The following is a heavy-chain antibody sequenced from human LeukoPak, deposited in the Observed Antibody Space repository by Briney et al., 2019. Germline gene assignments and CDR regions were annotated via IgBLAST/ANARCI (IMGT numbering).Heavy chain of an antibody. V-gene: IGHV4-34*01. CDR1: GGSFGDYY. D-gene: IGHD3-10*01. Sequence: PSETLSLTCAVYGGSFGDYYWSWIRQPPGKGLEWIGEINHSGSTNYNPSLKSRVTISVDTSKNQFSLKLSSVTAADTAVYYCARVMVRGVIKYYYYYYYMDVWGKGTTVTVSS. CDR2: INHSGST. CDR3: ARVMVRGVIKYYYYYYYMDV. J-gene: IGHJ6*03.